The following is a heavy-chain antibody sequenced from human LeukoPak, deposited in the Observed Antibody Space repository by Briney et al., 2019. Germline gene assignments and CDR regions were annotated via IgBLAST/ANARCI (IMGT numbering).Heavy chain of an antibody. Sequence: GGSLRLSCVASGLTFSIYAMSWVRQAPGKGPEWVSAISGSGDSTYYADSVKGRFTISRDNAKNSLYLQMNSLRAEDTAVYYCATAFAYYYYGMDVWGQGTTVTVSS. J-gene: IGHJ6*02. D-gene: IGHD3-10*01. CDR1: GLTFSIYA. V-gene: IGHV3-23*01. CDR3: ATAFAYYYYGMDV. CDR2: ISGSGDST.